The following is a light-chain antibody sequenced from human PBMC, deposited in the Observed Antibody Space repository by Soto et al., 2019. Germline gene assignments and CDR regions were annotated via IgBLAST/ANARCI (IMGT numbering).Light chain of an antibody. CDR1: SSDVGGYRY. CDR2: EVS. V-gene: IGLV2-14*01. J-gene: IGLJ1*01. CDR3: SSYGSTSSRYV. Sequence: QSALTQPASVSGSPGQSITISCTGTSSDVGGYRYVSWYQHHPGKAPKLMIYEVSNRPSGVSNRFSGSKSGNTASLTISGLQAEDEADYFCSSYGSTSSRYVFGTGTKVTVL.